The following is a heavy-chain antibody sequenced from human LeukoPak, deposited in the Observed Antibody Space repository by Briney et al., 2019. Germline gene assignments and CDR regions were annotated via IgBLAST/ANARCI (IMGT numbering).Heavy chain of an antibody. Sequence: GGSLRLSCAASGFTFSSYAMHWVGQAPGKGLEWVAVISYDGSNKYYADSVKGRFTISRDNSKNTLYLQMNSLRAEDTAVYYCARGTRAALDYWGQGTLVTVSS. J-gene: IGHJ4*02. V-gene: IGHV3-30*04. CDR2: ISYDGSNK. CDR3: ARGTRAALDY. CDR1: GFTFSSYA. D-gene: IGHD2-15*01.